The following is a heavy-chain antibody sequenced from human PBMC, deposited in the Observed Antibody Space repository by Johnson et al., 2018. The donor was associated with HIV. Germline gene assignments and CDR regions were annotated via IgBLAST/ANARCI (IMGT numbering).Heavy chain of an antibody. V-gene: IGHV3-30*18. D-gene: IGHD6-6*01. CDR1: QFPFGRYG. CDR3: AKVHIAARWSDAFDI. Sequence: VQLVESGGGVVPPGRSLRLSCAVSQFPFGRYGMYWVRQAPGKGLEWVAVISFDGSDNSQPNSVWGRFTVSRDSYRNTLFLQMNRLRAEDTAVYFCAKVHIAARWSDAFDIWGQGTMVTVSS. CDR2: ISFDGSDN. J-gene: IGHJ3*02.